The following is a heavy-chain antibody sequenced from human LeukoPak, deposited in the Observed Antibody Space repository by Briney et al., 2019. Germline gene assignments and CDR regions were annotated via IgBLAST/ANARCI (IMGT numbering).Heavy chain of an antibody. Sequence: GGSLRLSCTPSGFTFSDYFMSWIRQAPGKGLEWVSYISGSGTTIHYADSVKGRFTISRDNAKNSFYLQMNSLRAEDTAVYYCARDSPGPYYYDSLPLLHIWGQGTMVTVSS. D-gene: IGHD3-22*01. CDR3: ARDSPGPYYYDSLPLLHI. V-gene: IGHV3-11*04. CDR1: GFTFSDYF. J-gene: IGHJ3*02. CDR2: ISGSGTTI.